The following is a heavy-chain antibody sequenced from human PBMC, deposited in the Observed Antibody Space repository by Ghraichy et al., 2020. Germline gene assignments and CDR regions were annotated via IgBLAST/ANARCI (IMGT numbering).Heavy chain of an antibody. CDR2: IYPGDSDI. CDR1: GFSFISYW. Sequence: GESLNISCKGSGFSFISYWIGWVRQMPGKGLEWIGIIYPGDSDIRYSPSFRGQVTISADKSISTAYLQWSSLRASDTAVYYCARCNLAGASAPFDFWGQGALVTVSS. V-gene: IGHV5-51*01. D-gene: IGHD1-1*01. J-gene: IGHJ4*02. CDR3: ARCNLAGASAPFDF.